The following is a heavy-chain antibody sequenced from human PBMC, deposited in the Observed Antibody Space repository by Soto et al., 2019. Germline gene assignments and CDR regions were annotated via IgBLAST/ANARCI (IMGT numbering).Heavy chain of an antibody. CDR1: GYTFTSYG. CDR3: ARGVVIINHHNWFDP. CDR2: ISAYNGNT. Sequence: GASVKVSCKAPGYTFTSYGISWVRQAPGQGLEWMGWISAYNGNTNYAQKLQGRVTMTTDTSTSTAYMELRSLRSDDTAVYYCARGVVIINHHNWFDPWGQGTLVTVSS. D-gene: IGHD3-3*01. V-gene: IGHV1-18*01. J-gene: IGHJ5*02.